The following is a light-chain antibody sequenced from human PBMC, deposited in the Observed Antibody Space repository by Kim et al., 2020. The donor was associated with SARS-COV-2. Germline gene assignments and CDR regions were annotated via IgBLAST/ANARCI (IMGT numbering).Light chain of an antibody. CDR2: DAS. V-gene: IGKV3-11*01. CDR3: QQRVNWIT. J-gene: IGKJ5*01. CDR1: QSVSSY. Sequence: SLSPGERAALSCRASQSVSSYSAWYQHKPGQAPRLLIYDASRRATGIPARFSGSGSGTDFSLTISRLEPADFAVYYCQQRVNWITFGQGTRLEIK.